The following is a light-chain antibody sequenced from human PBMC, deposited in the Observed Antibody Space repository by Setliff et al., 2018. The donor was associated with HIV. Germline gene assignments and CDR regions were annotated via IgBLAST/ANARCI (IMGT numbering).Light chain of an antibody. CDR2: SNN. CDR1: SPNIGSNT. J-gene: IGLJ3*02. CDR3: AAWDDSLNGWV. V-gene: IGLV1-44*01. Sequence: SVLAQPPSASGSPGQSVTISCSGSSPNIGSNTVNWYQQLPGTAPKLLIYSNNQRPSGVPDRFSGSKSGTSASLAISGLQSEDEADYYCAAWDDSLNGWVFGGGTK.